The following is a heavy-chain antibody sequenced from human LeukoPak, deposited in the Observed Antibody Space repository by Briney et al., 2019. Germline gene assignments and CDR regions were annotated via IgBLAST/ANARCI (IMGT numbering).Heavy chain of an antibody. J-gene: IGHJ6*02. CDR2: IWYDGSNK. D-gene: IGHD6-13*01. V-gene: IGHV3-33*08. Sequence: GGSLRLSCAASGFTFSTYTMNWVRQAPGKGLEWVAVIWYDGSNKYYADSVKGRFTISRDNSKNTLYLQMNSLRAEDTAVYYCARETLGSSWYGQSYYYYGMDVWGQGTTVTVSS. CDR3: ARETLGSSWYGQSYYYYGMDV. CDR1: GFTFSTYT.